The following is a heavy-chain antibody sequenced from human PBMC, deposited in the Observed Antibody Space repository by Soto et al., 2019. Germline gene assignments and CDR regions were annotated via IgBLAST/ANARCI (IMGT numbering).Heavy chain of an antibody. Sequence: ASVKVSCKVSGYTLTELSMHWVRQAPGKGLEWMGGFDPEDGETIYAQKFQGRVTMTEDTSTDTAYMELSSLGSEDTAVYYCATGPIAVAGTLDYWGQGTLVTVSS. V-gene: IGHV1-24*01. J-gene: IGHJ4*02. CDR2: FDPEDGET. CDR3: ATGPIAVAGTLDY. D-gene: IGHD6-19*01. CDR1: GYTLTELS.